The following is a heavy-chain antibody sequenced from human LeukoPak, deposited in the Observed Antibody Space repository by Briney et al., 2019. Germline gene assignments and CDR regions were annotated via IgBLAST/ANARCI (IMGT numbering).Heavy chain of an antibody. CDR2: IYYSGDT. V-gene: IGHV4-59*08. D-gene: IGHD3-10*01. CDR1: GGSISDYY. Sequence: SETLPLTCTVSGGSISDYYWNWIRQPPGKGLEWIGYIYYSGDTNYNPSLKGRVTISVDTSKNQFSLRLSSVTAADTAMYYCARPGGPYRVGSFDYWGQGALVTVSS. CDR3: ARPGGPYRVGSFDY. J-gene: IGHJ4*02.